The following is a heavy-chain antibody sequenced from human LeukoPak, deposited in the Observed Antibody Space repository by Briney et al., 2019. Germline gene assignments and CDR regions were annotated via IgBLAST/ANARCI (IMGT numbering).Heavy chain of an antibody. J-gene: IGHJ4*02. CDR2: ISGNGGKT. CDR1: EFTFNNYA. D-gene: IGHD5-12*01. Sequence: PGGSLRLSCAASEFTFNNYAMSWVRQVPGKGLEWVSAISGNGGKTYYADSVKGRLTISRDNSKSTLYLQMNSLRAEDTAIYYCAREKLSSGFFDYWGQGTLVTVSS. V-gene: IGHV3-23*01. CDR3: AREKLSSGFFDY.